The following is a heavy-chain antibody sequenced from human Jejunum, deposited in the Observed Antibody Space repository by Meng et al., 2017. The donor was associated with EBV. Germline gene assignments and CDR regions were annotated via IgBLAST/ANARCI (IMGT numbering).Heavy chain of an antibody. D-gene: IGHD6-13*01. CDR3: ARGSSWNRGDY. CDR1: GYTLTNHA. J-gene: IGHJ4*02. CDR2: ISAGSGDT. V-gene: IGHV1-3*01. Sequence: QVHLVQSGAEVKKPGASVKVSFKASGYTLTNHALHWVRQAPGQGLEWMGYISAGSGDTKNSQKFQGRVTFTRDTSASTVYMELSSLRSEDTAMYYCARGSSWNRGDYWGQGTLVTVSS.